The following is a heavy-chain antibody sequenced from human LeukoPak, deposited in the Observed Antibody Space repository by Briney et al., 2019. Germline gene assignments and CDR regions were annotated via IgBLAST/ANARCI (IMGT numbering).Heavy chain of an antibody. J-gene: IGHJ4*02. CDR2: IYYRGST. CDR3: ARHSDYYGSGSYYRLDY. CDR1: GGSISSYY. D-gene: IGHD3-10*01. V-gene: IGHV4-59*08. Sequence: SETLSLTCTVSGGSISSYYWSWIRQPPGKGLEWTGYIYYRGSTNYNPSLKSRVTISVDTSKNQFSLKLSSVTAADTAVYYCARHSDYYGSGSYYRLDYWGQGTLVTVSS.